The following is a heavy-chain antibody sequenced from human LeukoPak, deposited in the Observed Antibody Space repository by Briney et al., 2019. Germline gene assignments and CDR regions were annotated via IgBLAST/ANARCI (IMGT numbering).Heavy chain of an antibody. CDR3: ARDLSTGWYGGDNWFDP. CDR2: IYYSGST. Sequence: SETLSLTCTVSGGSVSSGSYYWSWIRQPPGKGLEWIGYIYYSGSTNYNPSLKSRVTISVDTSKNQFSLKLSSVTAADTAVYYCARDLSTGWYGGDNWFDPWGQGTLVTVSS. D-gene: IGHD6-19*01. CDR1: GGSVSSGSYY. J-gene: IGHJ5*02. V-gene: IGHV4-61*01.